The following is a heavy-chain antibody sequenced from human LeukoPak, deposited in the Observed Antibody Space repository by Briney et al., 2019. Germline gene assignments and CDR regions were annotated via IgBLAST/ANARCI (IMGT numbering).Heavy chain of an antibody. J-gene: IGHJ6*02. Sequence: GGSLRLSCAASGXTFSSYSMNWVRQAPGKGLEWVSSISSSSSYIYYADSVKGRFTISRDNDKNSLYLQMNSLRAEDTAVYYCARDGSGTLYYYYYYGMDVWGQGTTVTVSS. CDR1: GXTFSSYS. CDR2: ISSSSSYI. V-gene: IGHV3-21*01. CDR3: ARDGSGTLYYYYYYGMDV. D-gene: IGHD3-10*01.